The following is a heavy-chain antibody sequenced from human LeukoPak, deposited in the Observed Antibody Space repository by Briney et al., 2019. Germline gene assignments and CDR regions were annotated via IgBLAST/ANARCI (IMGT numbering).Heavy chain of an antibody. V-gene: IGHV1-46*01. D-gene: IGHD2-15*01. J-gene: IGHJ4*02. CDR3: ARDRRLSCNGGSCYSGAWVY. CDR1: GYSFTSYY. Sequence: GASVKVSCKASGYSFTSYYIHWVRQAPGQGLEYMGIIRPSGSTAYAQNYAQKFQGRVTMTRDTSTSAVYMELSSLRSEDTAVYYCARDRRLSCNGGSCYSGAWVYWGQGTLVTVSS. CDR2: IRPSGSTAYA.